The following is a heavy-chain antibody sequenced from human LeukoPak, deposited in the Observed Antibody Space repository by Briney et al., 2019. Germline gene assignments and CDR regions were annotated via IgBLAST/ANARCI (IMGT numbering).Heavy chain of an antibody. J-gene: IGHJ5*02. CDR3: ARVGWFGELFNWFDP. Sequence: SGGSLRLSCAASGLSLTTHGMHWVRQAPGKGLEWVAVIWYDGSNKYYADSVKGRFTISRDNSKNTLYLQMNSLRAEGTAVYYCARVGWFGELFNWFDPWGQGTLVTVSS. CDR1: GLSLTTHG. CDR2: IWYDGSNK. V-gene: IGHV3-33*01. D-gene: IGHD3-10*01.